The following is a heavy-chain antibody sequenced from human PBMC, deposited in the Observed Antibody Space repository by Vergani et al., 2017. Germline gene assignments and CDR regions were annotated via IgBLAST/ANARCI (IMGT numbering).Heavy chain of an antibody. J-gene: IGHJ5*02. V-gene: IGHV4-4*07. CDR1: GGSISSYY. CDR2: IYTSGST. D-gene: IGHD2-2*01. CDR3: ARGLTEGYCSSTSCWTFDP. Sequence: QVQLQESGPGLVKPSETLSLTCTVSGGSISSYYWSWIRQPAGKGLEWIGRIYTSGSTNYNPSLKGRVTMSVDTSKNQFSLKLSSVTAADTAVYYCARGLTEGYCSSTSCWTFDPWGQGTLVTVSS.